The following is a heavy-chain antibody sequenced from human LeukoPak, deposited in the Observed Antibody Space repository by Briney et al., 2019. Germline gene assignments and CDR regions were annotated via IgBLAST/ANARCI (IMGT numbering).Heavy chain of an antibody. CDR2: IDWDDDK. V-gene: IGHV2-70*01. Sequence: SGPTLVNPTQTLTLTCTFSGFSLSTSGMCVSWIRQPPGKALEWLALIDWDDDKYYSTSLKTRLTISKDTSKNQVVLTMTNMDPVDTATYYCVRTRIAAAGNCWFDPWGQGTLVTVSS. CDR3: VRTRIAAAGNCWFDP. CDR1: GFSLSTSGMC. D-gene: IGHD6-13*01. J-gene: IGHJ5*02.